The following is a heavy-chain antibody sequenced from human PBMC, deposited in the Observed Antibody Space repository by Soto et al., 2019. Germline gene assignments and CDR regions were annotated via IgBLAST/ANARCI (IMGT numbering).Heavy chain of an antibody. J-gene: IGHJ4*02. CDR1: GFTFGSYG. D-gene: IGHD3-22*01. CDR2: ISYDGSNK. V-gene: IGHV3-30*18. CDR3: AKDYMVTYYYDSSPDY. Sequence: LRLSCAASGFTFGSYGMHWVRQAPGKGLEWVAVISYDGSNKYYADSVKGRFTISRDNSKNMLYLQMNSLRAEDTAVYYCAKDYMVTYYYDSSPDYSGQATLATV.